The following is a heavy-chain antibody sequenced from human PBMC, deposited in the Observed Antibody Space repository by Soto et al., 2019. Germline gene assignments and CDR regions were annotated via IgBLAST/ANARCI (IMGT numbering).Heavy chain of an antibody. J-gene: IGHJ4*02. CDR2: ISIDGTRT. CDR3: ARDMSQTLYYDFWSGYYPVAIDY. CDR1: GFSLNSYV. D-gene: IGHD3-3*01. V-gene: IGHV3-30-3*01. Sequence: PGGSLRLSCVASGFSLNSYVIHWVRQTPGKGLEWVAVISIDGTRTYYADSVKGRFTISRDNAKNTLYLQMNSLRAGDTAVYYCARDMSQTLYYDFWSGYYPVAIDYWGQGTLVTVSS.